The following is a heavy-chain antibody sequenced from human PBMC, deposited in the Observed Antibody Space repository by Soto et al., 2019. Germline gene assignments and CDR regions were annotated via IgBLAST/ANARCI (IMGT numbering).Heavy chain of an antibody. Sequence: ASVKVSCTASGYTFTSYYMHWVRQAPGQGLEWMGIINPSGGSTSYAQKFQGRVTMTRDTSTSTVYMKLSSLRSEGTAVYYCARGITMIVVGREAEYFQHWGHGTLVTVSS. CDR2: INPSGGST. CDR3: ARGITMIVVGREAEYFQH. J-gene: IGHJ1*01. D-gene: IGHD3-22*01. V-gene: IGHV1-46*01. CDR1: GYTFTSYY.